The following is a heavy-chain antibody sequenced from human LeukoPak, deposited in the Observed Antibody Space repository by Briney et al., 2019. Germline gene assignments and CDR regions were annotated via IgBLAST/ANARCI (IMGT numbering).Heavy chain of an antibody. CDR1: GFTFSSYS. J-gene: IGHJ5*02. D-gene: IGHD3-10*01. V-gene: IGHV3-48*01. Sequence: GGSLRLSCAASGFTFSSYSMNWVRQAPGKGLEWVSYISSSSSTIYFADSVKGRFTISRDNAKNSLYLQMDSLRAEDTSVYYCARIVSGGNWFDPWGQGTLVTVSS. CDR2: ISSSSSTI. CDR3: ARIVSGGNWFDP.